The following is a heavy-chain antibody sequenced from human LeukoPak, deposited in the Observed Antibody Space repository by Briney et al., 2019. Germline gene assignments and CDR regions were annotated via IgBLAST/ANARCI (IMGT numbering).Heavy chain of an antibody. J-gene: IGHJ4*02. CDR3: ARRGYYYDSSAYFYFDY. CDR2: IVGSGGGT. CDR1: GFTFSSYA. D-gene: IGHD3-22*01. Sequence: PGGSLRLSCAASGFTFSSYAMSWVRQAPGKGLEWVSVIVGSGGGTYYADSVKGRFTISRDNSKNTLYLQMNSLRAEDTAIYYCARRGYYYDSSAYFYFDYWGQGTLVTVSS. V-gene: IGHV3-23*01.